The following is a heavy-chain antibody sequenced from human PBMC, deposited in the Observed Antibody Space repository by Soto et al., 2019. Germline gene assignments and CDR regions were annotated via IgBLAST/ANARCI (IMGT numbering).Heavy chain of an antibody. Sequence: EVQLVESGGGLVQPGGSLRLSCTASGFSLSTSWMTWVRQAPGKGLEWVANIMQDGSDKYYVDSVKGRFTISRDNAKNSLYLQMTSVRAADATVYYCASKRVSFYGLDVWGQGNTVTVSS. CDR2: IMQDGSDK. CDR3: ASKRVSFYGLDV. J-gene: IGHJ6*02. V-gene: IGHV3-7*01. CDR1: GFSLSTSW.